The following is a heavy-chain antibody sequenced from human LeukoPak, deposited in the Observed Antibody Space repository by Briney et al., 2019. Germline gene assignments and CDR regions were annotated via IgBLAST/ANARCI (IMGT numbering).Heavy chain of an antibody. Sequence: GGSLRLSCAASGFTVSTNCMTWVRQASGKGLEWVSTIYSGGTTYYADSVMGRFTISRHNSRNTLYLQMNSLRAEDTAVYYCARVDTVMAYYFDLWGQGTLVTVSS. D-gene: IGHD5-18*01. V-gene: IGHV3-53*04. J-gene: IGHJ4*02. CDR2: IYSGGTT. CDR1: GFTVSTNC. CDR3: ARVDTVMAYYFDL.